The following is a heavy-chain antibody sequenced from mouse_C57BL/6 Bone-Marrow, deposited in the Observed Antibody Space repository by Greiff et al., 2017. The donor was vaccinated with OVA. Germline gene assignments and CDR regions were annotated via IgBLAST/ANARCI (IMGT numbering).Heavy chain of an antibody. CDR3: ARRGSPWYFDV. CDR1: GYTFTSYT. Sequence: VQLQQSGAELARPGASVKMSCKASGYTFTSYTMHWVKQRPGQGLEWIGYINPSSSYTKYNQKFKDKATLTVDKSSSTAYMQLSSLTSEDSAVYYCARRGSPWYFDVWGTGTTVTVSS. J-gene: IGHJ1*03. V-gene: IGHV1-4*01. CDR2: INPSSSYT.